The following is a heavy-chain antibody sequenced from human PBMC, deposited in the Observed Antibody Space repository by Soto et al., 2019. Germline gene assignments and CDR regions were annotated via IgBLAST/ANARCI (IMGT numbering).Heavy chain of an antibody. J-gene: IGHJ6*02. D-gene: IGHD2-2*01. CDR1: GFTFSNYW. CDR3: ARDDIVVVPAGYYYYGMDV. Sequence: GGSLRLSCAASGFTFSNYWMHWVRQVPGEGLVWVSSINNDGSRTWYADSVRGRIAMSRDNARNLVYLQMNSLRAEDTAVYYCARDDIVVVPAGYYYYGMDVWGQGNTVTVS. CDR2: INNDGSRT. V-gene: IGHV3-74*01.